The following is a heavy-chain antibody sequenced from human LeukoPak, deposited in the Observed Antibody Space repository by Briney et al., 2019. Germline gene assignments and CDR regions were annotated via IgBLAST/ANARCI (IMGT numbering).Heavy chain of an antibody. J-gene: IGHJ4*02. CDR2: ISSSGSTI. CDR3: ARVRMTTVTFDY. CDR1: GFTFSDYY. V-gene: IGHV3-11*04. D-gene: IGHD4-17*01. Sequence: GGSLRLSCAASGFTFSDYYMSWIRQAPGKGPEWVSYISSSGSTIYYADSVKGRFTISRDNAKNSLYLQMNSLRAEDTAVYYCARVRMTTVTFDYWGQGTLVTVSS.